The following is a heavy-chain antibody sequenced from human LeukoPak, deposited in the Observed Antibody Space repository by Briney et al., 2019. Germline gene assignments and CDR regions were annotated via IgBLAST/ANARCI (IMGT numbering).Heavy chain of an antibody. V-gene: IGHV4-30-4*07. J-gene: IGHJ4*02. CDR1: GGSISSGGYS. Sequence: ASETLSLTCVVSGGSISSGGYSWNWIRQPPGKGLEWIGYIYNSGTTSYNPSLKSRVTMSVDTSKNQFSLKLSSVTAADTAVCYCARRRKVQWLVSDYFDYWGQGTLVTVSS. CDR3: ARRRKVQWLVSDYFDY. D-gene: IGHD6-19*01. CDR2: IYNSGTT.